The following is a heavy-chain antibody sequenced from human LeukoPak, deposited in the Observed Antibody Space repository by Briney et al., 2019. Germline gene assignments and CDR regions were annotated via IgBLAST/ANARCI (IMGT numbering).Heavy chain of an antibody. CDR3: TRESGAFSPFGF. CDR2: VHLNGAT. J-gene: IGHJ4*02. Sequence: SETLSLTCAVSGGSITTTNWWSWVRQPPGKGLEWIGEVHLNGATNYNPSLESRFSMSIDKSNNHLSLEVTSVTAADTAMYYCTRESGAFSPFGFWGQGTLVTVPS. D-gene: IGHD1-26*01. CDR1: GGSITTTNW. V-gene: IGHV4-4*02.